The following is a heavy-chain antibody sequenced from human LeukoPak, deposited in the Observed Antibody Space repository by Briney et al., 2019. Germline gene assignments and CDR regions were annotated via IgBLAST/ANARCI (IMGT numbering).Heavy chain of an antibody. CDR2: ISSSSSYI. J-gene: IGHJ4*02. Sequence: GGSLRLSCAASGFTFSSYSMNWVRQAPGKGLEWVSSISSSSSYIYYADSVKGRFTISRDNAKNSLCLQMNSLRAEDTAVYYCANDGSGSYRPLDYWGQGTLVTVSS. V-gene: IGHV3-21*01. D-gene: IGHD1-26*01. CDR1: GFTFSSYS. CDR3: ANDGSGSYRPLDY.